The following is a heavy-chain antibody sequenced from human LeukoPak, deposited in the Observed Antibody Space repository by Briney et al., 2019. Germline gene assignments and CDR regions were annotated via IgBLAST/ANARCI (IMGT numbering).Heavy chain of an antibody. CDR3: ARGPQRSHYYDSSGYSTPFDY. CDR2: FDPEDGET. CDR1: GYILTELS. Sequence: GASVKVSCKVSGYILTELSMHWVRQAPGKGLEWMGGFDPEDGETIYAQKFQGRVTMTEDTSTDTAYMELSSLRSEDTAVYYCARGPQRSHYYDSSGYSTPFDYWGQGTLVTVSS. V-gene: IGHV1-24*01. J-gene: IGHJ4*02. D-gene: IGHD3-22*01.